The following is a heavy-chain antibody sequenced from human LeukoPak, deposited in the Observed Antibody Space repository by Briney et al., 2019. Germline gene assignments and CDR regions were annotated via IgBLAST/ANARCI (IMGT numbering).Heavy chain of an antibody. Sequence: ASVKVSCKASGYTFTGYYMHWVRQAPGQGLEWMGWINPNSGGTNYAQKFQGRVTMTRDTSISTAYMELSRLRSDDTAVYYCARENLRFDAFDIWGQGTMVTVSS. D-gene: IGHD1-14*01. V-gene: IGHV1-2*02. CDR3: ARENLRFDAFDI. J-gene: IGHJ3*02. CDR1: GYTFTGYY. CDR2: INPNSGGT.